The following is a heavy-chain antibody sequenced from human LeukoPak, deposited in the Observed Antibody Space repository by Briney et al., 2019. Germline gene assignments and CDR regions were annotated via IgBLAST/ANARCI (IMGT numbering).Heavy chain of an antibody. CDR1: GGTFSSYA. V-gene: IGHV1-69*04. D-gene: IGHD3-10*01. CDR2: IIPILGIA. CDR3: ASDYYGSEPPAY. Sequence: ASVKVSCKASGGTFSSYAISWVRQAPGQGLEWMGRIIPILGIANYAQKFQGRVTITADKSTSTAYMELSSLRSEDTAVYYCASDYYGSEPPAYWGQGTLVTVSS. J-gene: IGHJ4*02.